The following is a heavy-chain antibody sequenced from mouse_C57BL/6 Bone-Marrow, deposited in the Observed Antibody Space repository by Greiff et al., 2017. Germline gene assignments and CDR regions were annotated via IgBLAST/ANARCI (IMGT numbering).Heavy chain of an antibody. Sequence: VQLQQSGTVLARPGASVKMSCKTSGYTFTSYWMHWVKQRPGQGLEWIGAIYPGNSDTSYNQKFKGKAKLTAVTSDSTAYMELSSLTNEDSAVYYCRREGFDYYGSSYPYLYFDVWGTGTTVTVSS. D-gene: IGHD1-1*01. CDR1: GYTFTSYW. CDR2: IYPGNSDT. J-gene: IGHJ1*03. CDR3: RREGFDYYGSSYPYLYFDV. V-gene: IGHV1-5*01.